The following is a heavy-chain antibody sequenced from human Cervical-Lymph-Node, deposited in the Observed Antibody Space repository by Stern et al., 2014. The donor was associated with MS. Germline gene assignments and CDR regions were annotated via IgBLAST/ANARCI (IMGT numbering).Heavy chain of an antibody. CDR1: GGSITTGTYY. D-gene: IGHD4-23*01. CDR2: VFYSRTT. V-gene: IGHV4-39*01. J-gene: IGHJ4*02. CDR3: ARQGYGGDSFFDY. Sequence: QLQLQESGPGLVKPSETLSLTCTVSGGSITTGTYYWAWIRQPPGKGLEWIGSVFYSRTTYYNPSQKSRATIWVDTSKNHFSVKVSPVTAADTSVYYCARQGYGGDSFFDYWSRGTLVTVSS.